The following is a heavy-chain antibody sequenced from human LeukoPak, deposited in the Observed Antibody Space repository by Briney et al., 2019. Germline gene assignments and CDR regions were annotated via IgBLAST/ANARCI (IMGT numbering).Heavy chain of an antibody. CDR1: GGSISSYY. J-gene: IGHJ5*02. D-gene: IGHD3-10*01. Sequence: SETLSLTCTVSGGSISSYYWSWIRQPAGKGLEWIGRIYTSGSTDYNPSLKSRVTMSVDTSKNQFSLKLSSVTAADTAVYYCARDSGTTGEVKFDPWGQGALVTVSS. CDR3: ARDSGTTGEVKFDP. V-gene: IGHV4-4*07. CDR2: IYTSGST.